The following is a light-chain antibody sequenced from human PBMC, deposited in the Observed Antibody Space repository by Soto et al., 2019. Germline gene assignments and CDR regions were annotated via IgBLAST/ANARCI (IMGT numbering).Light chain of an antibody. CDR3: QQYNSFSRT. CDR1: QSISTW. V-gene: IGKV1-5*03. CDR2: KAS. Sequence: DIQMTQSPSTLSASVGDRVAITCRASQSISTWLAWYQQKPGKAPKLLIFKASTLESGVPSRFSGSGSGTEFTLPISSLQPDDFATYYCQQYNSFSRTFGQGTTLEIK. J-gene: IGKJ2*01.